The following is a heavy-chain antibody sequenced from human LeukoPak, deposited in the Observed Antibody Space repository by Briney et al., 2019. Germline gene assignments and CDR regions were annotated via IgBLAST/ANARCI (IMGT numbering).Heavy chain of an antibody. CDR1: GFTFSSYD. D-gene: IGHD4-17*01. CDR2: IGTAGDT. J-gene: IGHJ6*02. Sequence: GGSLRLSCAASGFTFSSYDMHWVRQATGKGLEWVSAIGTAGDTYYPGSVKGRFTISRENAKNSLYLQMNSLRAGDTAVYYCARERWYGDCDYGMDVWGQGTTVTVSS. CDR3: ARERWYGDCDYGMDV. V-gene: IGHV3-13*01.